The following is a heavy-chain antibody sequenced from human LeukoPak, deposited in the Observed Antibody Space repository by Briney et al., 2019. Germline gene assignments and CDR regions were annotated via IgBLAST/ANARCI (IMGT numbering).Heavy chain of an antibody. D-gene: IGHD2-2*01. CDR3: ARAEGSYCSSTSCWGFHFDY. V-gene: IGHV4-59*01. CDR2: IYYSGST. J-gene: IGHJ4*02. Sequence: SETLSLTCTVSGGSISSYYWSWIRQPPGKGLEWIGYIYYSGSTNYNPSLKSRVTISVDTSKNQFSLKLSSVTAEDTAVYYCARAEGSYCSSTSCWGFHFDYWGQGTLVTVSS. CDR1: GGSISSYY.